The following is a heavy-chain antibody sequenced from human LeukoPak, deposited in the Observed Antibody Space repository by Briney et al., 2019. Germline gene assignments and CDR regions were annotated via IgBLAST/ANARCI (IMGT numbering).Heavy chain of an antibody. CDR3: ARQSSAPSLFDY. J-gene: IGHJ4*02. CDR2: IYYSGST. Sequence: SETLSLTCAVYGGSFSGYYWSWIRQPPGKGLEWIGYIYYSGSTNYNPSLKSRVTISVDTSKNQFSLKLSSVTAADTAVYYCARQSSAPSLFDYWGQGTLVTVSS. V-gene: IGHV4-59*08. CDR1: GGSFSGYY. D-gene: IGHD3-22*01.